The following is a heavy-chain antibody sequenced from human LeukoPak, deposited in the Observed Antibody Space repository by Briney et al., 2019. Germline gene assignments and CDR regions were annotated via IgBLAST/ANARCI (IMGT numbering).Heavy chain of an antibody. J-gene: IGHJ4*02. V-gene: IGHV4-59*01. D-gene: IGHD3-10*01. Sequence: SETLSLTCTVSGGSLRSYYWSWIRQFPGKGLDWIGNIYYTGGTNYNPSLKSRVTISIDTSRSQFSLRLSSVTAADTAVYYCARNFGSSSYGSGSFHPWGQGTLVTVSS. CDR2: IYYTGGT. CDR1: GGSLRSYY. CDR3: ARNFGSSSYGSGSFHP.